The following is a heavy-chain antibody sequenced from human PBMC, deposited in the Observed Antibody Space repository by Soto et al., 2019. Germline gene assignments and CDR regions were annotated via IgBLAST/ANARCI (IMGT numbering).Heavy chain of an antibody. J-gene: IGHJ4*02. Sequence: EVQLVESGGGLVKPGGSLRLSCAASGFTFSTYTMTWVRQAPGKGLEWVSSISSSSSYIYYADSVKGRFTISRDNAKNSLYLQMNSLRAEDTAVYYCARDCSSTSWYGAAGDYWGQGTLVTVSS. CDR2: ISSSSSYI. D-gene: IGHD2-2*01. CDR3: ARDCSSTSWYGAAGDY. V-gene: IGHV3-21*01. CDR1: GFTFSTYT.